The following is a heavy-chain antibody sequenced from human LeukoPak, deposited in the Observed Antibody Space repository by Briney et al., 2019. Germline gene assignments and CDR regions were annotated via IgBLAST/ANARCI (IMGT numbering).Heavy chain of an antibody. V-gene: IGHV1-2*02. CDR2: MNPKNRGS. J-gene: IGHJ5*02. D-gene: IGHD6-13*01. Sequence: AAVKVSCKASGYTFSAYYIHGVRQAPGQGGEGMGWMNPKNRGSSYPQNFERRVTMTREPSIPTAYMELSSLRFHDTAIYYCARERGQIAAARLHRWGQGTLVTVSS. CDR3: ARERGQIAAARLHR. CDR1: GYTFSAYY.